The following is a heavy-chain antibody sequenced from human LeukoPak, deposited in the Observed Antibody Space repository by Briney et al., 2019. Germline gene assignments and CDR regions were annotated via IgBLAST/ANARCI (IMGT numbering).Heavy chain of an antibody. J-gene: IGHJ6*04. D-gene: IGHD3-10*01. CDR2: MSHNRGT. Sequence: PSETLSLTCAVSGYSISSGYYWGWIRQPPGKGLEGIGSMSHNRGTYYNPSLKSRVTISMDTSKNPFSLRLSSVTAADTAVYYCASYYASGVSAYNYYGMDVWGKGTTVTVSS. CDR3: ASYYASGVSAYNYYGMDV. V-gene: IGHV4-38-2*01. CDR1: GYSISSGYY.